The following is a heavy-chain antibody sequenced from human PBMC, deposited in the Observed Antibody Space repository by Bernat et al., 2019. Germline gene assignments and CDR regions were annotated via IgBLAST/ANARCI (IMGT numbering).Heavy chain of an antibody. Sequence: QVQLQQWGAGLLKHSETLSLTCAVYGGSFSGYYWSWIRQPPGKGLEWIGEINHSGSTNYNPSLKSRVTISVDTSKNQFSLKLSSVTAADTAVYYCARLSGSDPHAVDYWGQGTLVTVSS. D-gene: IGHD1-26*01. CDR3: ARLSGSDPHAVDY. J-gene: IGHJ4*02. CDR2: INHSGST. V-gene: IGHV4-34*01. CDR1: GGSFSGYY.